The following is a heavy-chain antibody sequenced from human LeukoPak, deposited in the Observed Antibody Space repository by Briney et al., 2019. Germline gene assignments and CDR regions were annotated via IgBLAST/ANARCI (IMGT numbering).Heavy chain of an antibody. CDR2: IWYDGSNK. Sequence: GGSLRLSCAASGFTFSSYGMHWVRQAPGKGLEWVAAIWYDGSNKYYADSVKDRFTIYRDSAKNSLYLQMNSLRVEDTAVYYCARDVSSGYYYYWGQGTLVTVSS. CDR3: ARDVSSGYYYY. V-gene: IGHV3-33*01. D-gene: IGHD3-22*01. CDR1: GFTFSSYG. J-gene: IGHJ4*02.